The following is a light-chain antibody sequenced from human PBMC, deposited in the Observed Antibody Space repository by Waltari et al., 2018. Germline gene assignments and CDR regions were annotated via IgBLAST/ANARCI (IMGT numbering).Light chain of an antibody. J-gene: IGLJ2*01. CDR3: YSKDTDGGSQGK. CDR2: DDN. CDR1: GLPKQY. V-gene: IGLV3-10*01. Sequence: YDLTQPPSVSVSPGQTAAITCSGDGLPKQYTFWYQQKSGQAPVLVMYDDNKRPSGIPGRFAGSRAGTVATLTITGAQVDDEADYYCYSKDTDGGSQGKIGGGTKLTVL.